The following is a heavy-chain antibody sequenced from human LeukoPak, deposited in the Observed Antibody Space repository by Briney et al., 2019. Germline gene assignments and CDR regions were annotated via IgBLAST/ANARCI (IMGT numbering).Heavy chain of an antibody. J-gene: IGHJ6*04. CDR3: AELGITMIGGV. Sequence: GGSLRLSCAASGFTFFSYEMNWVRQAPGKGLEWVSYISSSGSTIYYADSVKGRFTISRDNAKNSLYLQMNSLRAEDTAVYYCAELGITMIGGVWGKGTTVTISS. CDR2: ISSSGSTI. V-gene: IGHV3-48*03. D-gene: IGHD3-10*02. CDR1: GFTFFSYE.